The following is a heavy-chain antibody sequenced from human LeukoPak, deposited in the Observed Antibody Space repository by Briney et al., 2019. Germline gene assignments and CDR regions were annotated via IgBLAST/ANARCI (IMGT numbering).Heavy chain of an antibody. CDR2: INPNSGGT. CDR1: GYTFTGYY. J-gene: IGHJ4*02. D-gene: IGHD3-16*02. CDR3: ASHNYDYSWGSYRPFDY. Sequence: ASVKVSCKASGYTFTGYYMHWVRQAPGQGLEWMGWINPNSGGTNYAQKFQGRVTMTRDTSISTAYMELSRLRSDATAVYYCASHNYDYSWGSYRPFDYWGQGTLVTVSS. V-gene: IGHV1-2*02.